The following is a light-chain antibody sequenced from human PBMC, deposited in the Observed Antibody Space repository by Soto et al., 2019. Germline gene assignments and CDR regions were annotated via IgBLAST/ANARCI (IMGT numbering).Light chain of an antibody. J-gene: IGKJ5*01. CDR3: QQYNNWSPVT. CDR2: GAS. Sequence: EIVMTQSPATLYVSPGERATLSCRASQSVSSNLAWYQQKPGQSPRILIYGASTRATGIPARFSGSGSGTEFTLTISSLQSEDFAVYYCQQYNNWSPVTFGQGTRLEIK. CDR1: QSVSSN. V-gene: IGKV3-15*01.